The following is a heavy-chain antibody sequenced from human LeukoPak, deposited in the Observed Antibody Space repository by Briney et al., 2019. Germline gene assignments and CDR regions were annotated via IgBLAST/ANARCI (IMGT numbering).Heavy chain of an antibody. J-gene: IGHJ4*02. D-gene: IGHD1-26*01. CDR2: INPNSGGT. CDR1: GYTFTGYY. Sequence: ASVKVSCKASGYTFTGYYMHWVRQAPGQGLEWMGWINPNSGGTNYAQKLQGRVTMTTDTSTSTAYMELRSLRSDDTAVYYCARDRGSGSSCDYWGQGTLVTVSS. CDR3: ARDRGSGSSCDY. V-gene: IGHV1-2*02.